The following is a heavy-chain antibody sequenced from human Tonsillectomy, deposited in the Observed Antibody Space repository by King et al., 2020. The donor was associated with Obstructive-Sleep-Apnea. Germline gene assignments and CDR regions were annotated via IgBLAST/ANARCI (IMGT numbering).Heavy chain of an antibody. D-gene: IGHD3-3*01. J-gene: IGHJ6*02. CDR2: ISWNSGNI. Sequence: VQLVESGGGLVQPGRSLRLSCEASGFTFADYAMHWVRQSPGKGLQWVSSISWNSGNIDYADSVKGRFTISRDNAKNSLYLQMNSLRAEDTALYYCAKDIIARAEWRYYYGMDVWGQGTTVTVSS. V-gene: IGHV3-9*01. CDR1: GFTFADYA. CDR3: AKDIIARAEWRYYYGMDV.